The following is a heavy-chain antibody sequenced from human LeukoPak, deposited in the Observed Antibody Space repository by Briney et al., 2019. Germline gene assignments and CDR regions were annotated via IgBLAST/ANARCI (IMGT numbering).Heavy chain of an antibody. CDR2: INHSGST. D-gene: IGHD3-3*01. V-gene: IGHV4-34*01. Sequence: PSETLSLTCAVYGGSFSGYYWSWIRQPPGKGLEWIGEINHSGSTNYNPSLKSRVTISVDTSKNQFSLKLSSVTAADTAVYYCARRFLEWLFPDWFDPWGQGTLVTASS. CDR1: GGSFSGYY. CDR3: ARRFLEWLFPDWFDP. J-gene: IGHJ5*02.